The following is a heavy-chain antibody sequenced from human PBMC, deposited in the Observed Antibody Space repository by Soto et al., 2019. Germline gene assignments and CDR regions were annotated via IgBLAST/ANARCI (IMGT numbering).Heavy chain of an antibody. CDR1: GGSISSYY. Sequence: SETMSLTCTVSGGSISSYYWSWIRQPAGKGLEWIGRIFSSGSTDYNPSLKSRVTMSVDTSKNHFSLKLSSVTAADTAVYYCARELGSGDDPPSFAYWGQGALVTVSS. CDR2: IFSSGST. V-gene: IGHV4-4*07. J-gene: IGHJ4*02. CDR3: ARELGSGDDPPSFAY. D-gene: IGHD2-15*01.